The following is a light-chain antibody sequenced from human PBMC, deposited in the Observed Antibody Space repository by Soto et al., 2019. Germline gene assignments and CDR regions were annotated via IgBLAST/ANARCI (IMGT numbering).Light chain of an antibody. CDR2: GAF. V-gene: IGKV3-15*01. J-gene: IGKJ5*01. Sequence: EIVLTQSPATLSSFPGDRVTLSCRASQYINTNLAWYQQKPGQAPRLLVYGAFTRAPGIPARFSGSGSGTEFALTITSLQSEDFAVYYCQQYNNWPPITFGQGTRLEIK. CDR3: QQYNNWPPIT. CDR1: QYINTN.